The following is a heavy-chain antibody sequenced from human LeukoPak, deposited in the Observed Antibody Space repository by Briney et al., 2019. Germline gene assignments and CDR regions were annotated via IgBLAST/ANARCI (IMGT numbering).Heavy chain of an antibody. CDR1: GFTFNNYA. CDR3: AKALSTGYCSGGSCYENKQDY. Sequence: GGSLRLSCVASGFTFNNYAMSWVRQAPGKGLEWVSGISGSGDNTYYADSVKGRFTISRDNSKNTLYLQMNSLRAEDTAVYYCAKALSTGYCSGGSCYENKQDYRGQGTLVTVSS. V-gene: IGHV3-23*01. J-gene: IGHJ4*02. D-gene: IGHD2-15*01. CDR2: ISGSGDNT.